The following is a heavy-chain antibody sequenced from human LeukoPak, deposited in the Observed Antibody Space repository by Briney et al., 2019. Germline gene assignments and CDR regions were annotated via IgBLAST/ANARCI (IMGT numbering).Heavy chain of an antibody. CDR3: ARGDDYDSSGCCDAFDI. V-gene: IGHV6-1*01. CDR2: TYYRSKWYN. Sequence: SQTLSLTCAISGDSASSNSAGWNWIRQSPSRGLEWLGRTYYRSKWYNDYAVSVKSRITINPDTSKNQFSLQLNSVTPEDTAVYYCARGDDYDSSGCCDAFDIWGQGTMVTVSS. CDR1: GDSASSNSAG. D-gene: IGHD3-22*01. J-gene: IGHJ3*02.